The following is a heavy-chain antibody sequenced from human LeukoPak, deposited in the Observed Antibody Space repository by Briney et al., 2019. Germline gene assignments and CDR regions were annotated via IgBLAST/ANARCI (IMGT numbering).Heavy chain of an antibody. J-gene: IGHJ4*02. Sequence: GGSRRLSCAASGFTFSTYSMNWVRQAPGRGRGWVSYVSSSSSTIYYADAVRGRFTISRDNAKNSLYLQMNGLRAEDTAVYYCAREVEATDYWGQGTLVTVSS. CDR1: GFTFSTYS. CDR2: VSSSSSTI. D-gene: IGHD1-26*01. CDR3: AREVEATDY. V-gene: IGHV3-48*04.